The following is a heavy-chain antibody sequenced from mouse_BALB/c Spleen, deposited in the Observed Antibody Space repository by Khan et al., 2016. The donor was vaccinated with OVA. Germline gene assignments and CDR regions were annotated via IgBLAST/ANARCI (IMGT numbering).Heavy chain of an antibody. J-gene: IGHJ1*01. V-gene: IGHV9-1*02. CDR2: INTYTGEP. Sequence: QIQLVQSGPELKKPGETVKISCKASGYTFTNYGMNWVKQAPGKGLKWMGWINTYTGEPTYTDDFKGRFAFSLETSASTAYLQLNNLKNEDMATYFWARGASYWYFDVWGAGTTVTVSS. CDR3: ARGASYWYFDV. CDR1: GYTFTNYG.